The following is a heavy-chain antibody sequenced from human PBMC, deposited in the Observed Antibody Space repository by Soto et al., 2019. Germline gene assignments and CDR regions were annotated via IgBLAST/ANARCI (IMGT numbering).Heavy chain of an antibody. CDR1: GFTFSSYA. CDR2: ISYDGSNK. CDR3: AREMATINDYYYGMDV. J-gene: IGHJ6*01. V-gene: IGHV3-30-3*01. D-gene: IGHD5-12*01. Sequence: QVQLVESGGGVVQPGRSLRLSCAASGFTFSSYAMHWVRQAPGKGLEWVAVISYDGSNKYYADSVKGRFTISRDNSKNTLYLQMNSLRAEDTAVYYCAREMATINDYYYGMDVW.